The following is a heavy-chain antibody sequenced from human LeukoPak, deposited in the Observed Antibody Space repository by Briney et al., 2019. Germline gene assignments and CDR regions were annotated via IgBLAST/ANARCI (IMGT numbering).Heavy chain of an antibody. CDR3: ARDRGYFYDQLDY. Sequence: GGSLRLSCVASGYPFSSYSMNWIRQAPGKGLEWVSYISVSGGVRSYADSVKGRFTISRDDARNSLYLQMNSLKDEDMAVYYCARDRGYFYDQLDYWGQGTLVTVSS. CDR2: ISVSGGVR. CDR1: GYPFSSYS. V-gene: IGHV3-48*02. D-gene: IGHD2/OR15-2a*01. J-gene: IGHJ4*02.